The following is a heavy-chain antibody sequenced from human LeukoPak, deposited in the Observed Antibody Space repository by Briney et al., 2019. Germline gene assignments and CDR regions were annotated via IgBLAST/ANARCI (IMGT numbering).Heavy chain of an antibody. CDR1: GGTFSSYA. V-gene: IGHV1-69*04. CDR3: QTSTPRLEYGMDV. Sequence: GASVKVSCKASGGTFSSYAISWVRQAPGQGLEWMGRIIPILGIANYAQKFQGRVTITADKSTSTAYMELSSLRSEDTAVYYCQTSTPRLEYGMDVWGKGTTVTVSS. CDR2: IIPILGIA. D-gene: IGHD5/OR15-5a*01. J-gene: IGHJ6*04.